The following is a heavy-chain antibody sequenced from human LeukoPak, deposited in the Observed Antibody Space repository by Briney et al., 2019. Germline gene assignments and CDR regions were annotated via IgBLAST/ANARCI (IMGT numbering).Heavy chain of an antibody. CDR1: GGSISSSSYY. V-gene: IGHV4-39*07. J-gene: IGHJ4*02. CDR3: ASLPLGAHLHFDY. CDR2: IYYSGST. Sequence: SETLSLTCTVSGGSISSSSYYWGWIRQPPGKGLEWIGSIYYSGSTYYNPSLKSRVTISVDTSKNQFSLKLSSVTAADTAVYYCASLPLGAHLHFDYWGQGTLVTVSS. D-gene: IGHD3-16*01.